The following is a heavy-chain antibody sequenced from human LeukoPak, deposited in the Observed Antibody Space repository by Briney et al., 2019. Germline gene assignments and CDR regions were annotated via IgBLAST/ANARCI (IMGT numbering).Heavy chain of an antibody. J-gene: IGHJ6*03. CDR1: GYTFTDYY. CDR2: VYPEDGET. V-gene: IGHV1-69-2*01. Sequence: ASVKVSCKVSGYTFTDYYMHWVPQAPGKGLEWMGLVYPEDGETIYAEKFQGRVTITADTSTDTAYMELSTLRSEDTAVYYSATLNPDSTYYYYMDVWGKGTTVTVSS. D-gene: IGHD2/OR15-2a*01. CDR3: ATLNPDSTYYYYMDV.